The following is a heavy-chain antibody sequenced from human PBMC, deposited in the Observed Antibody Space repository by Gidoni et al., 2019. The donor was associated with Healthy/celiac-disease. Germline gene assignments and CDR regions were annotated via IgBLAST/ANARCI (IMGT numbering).Heavy chain of an antibody. CDR2: IDWDDNK. CDR1: GFSLSTSGMC. D-gene: IGHD2-21*01. Sequence: QVTLRESGPALVTPTQTLTLTCTFSGFSLSTSGMCVSWIRQPPGKALEWLARIDWDDNKYYSTSLKTRLTISKDTSKNQVVLTMTNMDPVDTATYYCAQNSNYYYYGMDVWGQGTTVTVSS. V-gene: IGHV2-70*15. CDR3: AQNSNYYYYGMDV. J-gene: IGHJ6*02.